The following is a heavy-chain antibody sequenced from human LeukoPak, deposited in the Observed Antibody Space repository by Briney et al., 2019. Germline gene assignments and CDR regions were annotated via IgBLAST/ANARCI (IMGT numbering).Heavy chain of an antibody. CDR3: ARHLIVGTMWSDAFDI. J-gene: IGHJ3*02. D-gene: IGHD1-26*01. CDR2: INHSGST. Sequence: SETLSLTCAVYGGSFSGYYWSWIRQPPGKGLEWIGEINHSGSTNYNPSLKSRVTISVDTSKNQFSLKLSSVTAADTAVYYCARHLIVGTMWSDAFDIWGQGTMVTVSS. CDR1: GGSFSGYY. V-gene: IGHV4-34*01.